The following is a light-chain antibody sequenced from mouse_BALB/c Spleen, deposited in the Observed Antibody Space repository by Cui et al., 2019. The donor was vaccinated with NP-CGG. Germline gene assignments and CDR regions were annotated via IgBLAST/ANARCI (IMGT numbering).Light chain of an antibody. V-gene: IGLV1*01. J-gene: IGLJ1*01. Sequence: QVVVTQESALTPSPGETVTLTCRSSTGAVTTRNYANWVQERPDHLFTGLIGGTNNRAPGVPARFSGSLIGDKAALTITGAQTEDEAIYFCALWYSNHWVFGGGTKLTVL. CDR1: TGAVTTRNY. CDR3: ALWYSNHWV. CDR2: GTN.